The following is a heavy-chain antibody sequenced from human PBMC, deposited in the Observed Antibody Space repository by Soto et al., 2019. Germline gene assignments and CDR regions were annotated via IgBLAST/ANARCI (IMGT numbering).Heavy chain of an antibody. D-gene: IGHD6-13*01. Sequence: PSETLSLTCPVSGGSISDYFWRWIRQPPGKGLEWIVYIYYSGSTNYNPSLKSRVTISVDTSKNQFSLKLSSVTAADTAVYYCAREWGDISSWFYDYYGMDVWGHGTTVTVSS. CDR1: GGSISDYF. J-gene: IGHJ6*02. CDR3: AREWGDISSWFYDYYGMDV. V-gene: IGHV4-59*12. CDR2: IYYSGST.